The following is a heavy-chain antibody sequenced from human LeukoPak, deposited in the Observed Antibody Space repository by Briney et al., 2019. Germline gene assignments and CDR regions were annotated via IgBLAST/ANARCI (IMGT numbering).Heavy chain of an antibody. CDR1: GFTFSSYG. V-gene: IGHV3-66*04. J-gene: IGHJ3*02. Sequence: GGSLRLSCAASGFTFSSYGMHWVRQAPGKGLEWVSVIYSGGSTYYADSVKGRFTISRDNSKNTLYLQMNSLRAEDTAVYYCARPKGGDCCDAFDIWGQGTMVTVSS. CDR2: IYSGGST. CDR3: ARPKGGDCCDAFDI. D-gene: IGHD2-21*02.